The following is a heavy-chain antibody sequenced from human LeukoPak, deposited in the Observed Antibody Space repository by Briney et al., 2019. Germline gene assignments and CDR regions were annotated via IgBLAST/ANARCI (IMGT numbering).Heavy chain of an antibody. CDR1: GYTFTGYY. J-gene: IGHJ6*02. Sequence: GASVKVSCKASGYTFTGYYMHWVRQAPGQGLEWMGWINPNSGGTNYAQKFQGRVTMTRDTSISTAYMELSRLRSDDTAVYYCARDSAPLSRYFDWLPSYYYYGMDVWGQGTTVTVSS. CDR3: ARDSAPLSRYFDWLPSYYYYGMDV. CDR2: INPNSGGT. V-gene: IGHV1-2*02. D-gene: IGHD3-9*01.